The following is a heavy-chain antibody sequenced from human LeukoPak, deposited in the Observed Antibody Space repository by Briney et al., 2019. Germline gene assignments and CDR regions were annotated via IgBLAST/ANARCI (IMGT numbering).Heavy chain of an antibody. Sequence: SVKVSCKASGGTFSSYAISWVRQAPGQGLEWMGRIIPIFGTANYAQKFQGRVTITTDESTSTAYMELSSLRSEDTAVYYCARGRRSGYYDDAFDIWGQGTMVTVSS. J-gene: IGHJ3*02. V-gene: IGHV1-69*05. CDR2: IIPIFGTA. CDR1: GGTFSSYA. D-gene: IGHD3-22*01. CDR3: ARGRRSGYYDDAFDI.